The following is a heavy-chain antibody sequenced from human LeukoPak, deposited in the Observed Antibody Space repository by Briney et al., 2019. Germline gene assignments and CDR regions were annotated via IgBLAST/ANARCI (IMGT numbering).Heavy chain of an antibody. CDR2: IYYSGST. CDR1: GGSITSSSYY. CDR3: AWSGSYFSFDY. J-gene: IGHJ4*02. D-gene: IGHD3-10*01. Sequence: SETLSLTCAVSGGSITSSSYYWGWIRQPPGKGLEWIGTIYYSGSTYYNPSLKSRVTISVDTSKNQFSLKLSSVTAADTAVHFCAWSGSYFSFDYWGQGTLVTVSS. V-gene: IGHV4-39*01.